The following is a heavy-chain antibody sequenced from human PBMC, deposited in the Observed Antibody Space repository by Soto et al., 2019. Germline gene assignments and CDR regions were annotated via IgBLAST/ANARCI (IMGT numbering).Heavy chain of an antibody. Sequence: ASVNVSCKACGYRFLRYYVHWLGQAAGQGGAWVEVFNHSNGRTTYPEIFHGRITITTNTSTSTLFMELSSLRSEDTAVYFCARDISRRQTDYGIDVWGQGTTVTVSS. D-gene: IGHD2-21*01. CDR1: GYRFLRYY. CDR3: ARDISRRQTDYGIDV. J-gene: IGHJ6*02. V-gene: IGHV1-46*01. CDR2: FNHSNGRT.